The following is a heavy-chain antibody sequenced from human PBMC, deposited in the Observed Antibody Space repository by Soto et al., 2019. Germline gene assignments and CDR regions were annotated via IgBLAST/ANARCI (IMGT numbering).Heavy chain of an antibody. CDR3: AKVMYYYDSSGYYPRAMDV. V-gene: IGHV3-23*01. CDR1: GFTFSSYA. D-gene: IGHD3-22*01. J-gene: IGHJ6*02. CDR2: ISGSGGST. Sequence: EVQLLESGGGLVQPGGSLRLSCAASGFTFSSYAMSWVRQAPGKGLEWVSAISGSGGSTYYADSVKGRFTISRDNSKNTLYLQMNSLRAEDTAVYYCAKVMYYYDSSGYYPRAMDVWGQGTTVTVSS.